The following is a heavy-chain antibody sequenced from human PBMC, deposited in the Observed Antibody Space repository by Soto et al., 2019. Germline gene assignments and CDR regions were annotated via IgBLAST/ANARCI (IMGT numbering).Heavy chain of an antibody. CDR3: ARRITTNSFNWFDP. Sequence: GGSLRLSCAASGFTFSSYWMSWVRQAPGKGLEWVANIKQDGSEKYYVDSVKGRFTISRDNAKNSLYLQMNSLRAEDTAVYYCARRITTNSFNWFDPWGQGTLVTVSS. CDR2: IKQDGSEK. D-gene: IGHD3-10*01. CDR1: GFTFSSYW. V-gene: IGHV3-7*01. J-gene: IGHJ5*02.